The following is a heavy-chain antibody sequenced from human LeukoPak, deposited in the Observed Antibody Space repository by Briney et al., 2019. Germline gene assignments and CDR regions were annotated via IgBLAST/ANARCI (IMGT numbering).Heavy chain of an antibody. CDR3: ARHSGLRSSFDS. CDR1: GGSISSSSYS. CDR2: IYSSGIT. Sequence: SETLSLTCTVSGGSISSSSYSWDWIRQPPGKGLEYIGSIYSSGITYYNPSLKSRLTISVDTSNNQFSLKLSSVTAADTAVYYCARHSGLRSSFDSWGQGTLVTVSS. D-gene: IGHD3-3*01. V-gene: IGHV4-39*01. J-gene: IGHJ5*01.